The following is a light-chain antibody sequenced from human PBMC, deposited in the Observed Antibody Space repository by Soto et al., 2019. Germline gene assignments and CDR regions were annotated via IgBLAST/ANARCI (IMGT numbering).Light chain of an antibody. J-gene: IGKJ1*01. Sequence: IVLTPPPATLSVSPWERATVSNRASQNISNYLIWYQQKPGQAPRLLIYDVSNRATDIPARFSGSGSGTDFTLPISSLEPEDRAVYFCQQRSNWPGTVGQGTKV. CDR3: QQRSNWPGT. V-gene: IGKV3-11*01. CDR1: QNISNY. CDR2: DVS.